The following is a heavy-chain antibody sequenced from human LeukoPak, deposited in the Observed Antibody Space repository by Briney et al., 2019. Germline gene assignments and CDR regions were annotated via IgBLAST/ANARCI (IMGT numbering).Heavy chain of an antibody. D-gene: IGHD5-12*01. CDR1: GFGFSNYW. CDR2: MNEGGREK. V-gene: IGHV3-7*01. J-gene: IGHJ4*02. Sequence: GGSLRLSCAASGFGFSNYWMSWVRQAPGKGLEWVANMNEGGREKNYADSVKGRFTISRDNAQDSLYLQMNSLRAEDTAVYYCARYRGYSHFDYWGQGTLLTVSS. CDR3: ARYRGYSHFDY.